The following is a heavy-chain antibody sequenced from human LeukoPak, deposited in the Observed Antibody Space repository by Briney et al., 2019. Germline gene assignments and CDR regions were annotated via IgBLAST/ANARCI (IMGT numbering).Heavy chain of an antibody. V-gene: IGHV3-30*18. CDR2: ISYDGSNK. Sequence: GSLRLSCAASGFTFSSYGMHWVRQAPGKGLEWVAVISYDGSNKYYADSVKGRFTICRDNSKNTLYLQMNSLRAEDTAVYYCAKDRLLYFDYWGQGTLVTVSS. CDR3: AKDRLLYFDY. CDR1: GFTFSSYG. J-gene: IGHJ4*02.